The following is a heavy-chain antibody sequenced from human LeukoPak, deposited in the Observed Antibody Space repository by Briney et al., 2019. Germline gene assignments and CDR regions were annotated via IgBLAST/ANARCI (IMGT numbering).Heavy chain of an antibody. CDR1: GHTFTGYY. D-gene: IGHD1-26*01. V-gene: IGHV1-2*02. CDR2: INPNSGGT. J-gene: IGHJ5*02. CDR3: ARDLVGASGSYPAGWFDP. Sequence: ASVKVSCKASGHTFTGYYMHWVRQAPGQGLEWLGWINPNSGGTNYAQKFQGRVTMTRDTSISTAYMELSRLRSDDTAVYYCARDLVGASGSYPAGWFDPWGQGTLVTVSS.